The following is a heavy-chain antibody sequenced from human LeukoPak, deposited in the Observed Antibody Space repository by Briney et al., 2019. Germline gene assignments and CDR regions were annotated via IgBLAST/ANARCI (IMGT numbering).Heavy chain of an antibody. J-gene: IGHJ4*02. CDR1: GFTFSSYS. D-gene: IGHD5-18*01. V-gene: IGHV3-48*01. CDR2: ISSSSSTI. Sequence: GGSLRLSCAASGFTFSSYSMNWVRQAPGKGLEWVSYISSSSSTIYYADSVKGRFTISRDNAKNSLYLQMNSLRAEDTAVYYCARVPYTAMDYYFDYWGQGTLVTVSS. CDR3: ARVPYTAMDYYFDY.